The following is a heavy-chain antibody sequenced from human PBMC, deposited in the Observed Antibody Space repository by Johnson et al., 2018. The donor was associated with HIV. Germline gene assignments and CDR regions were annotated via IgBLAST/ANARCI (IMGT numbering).Heavy chain of an antibody. J-gene: IGHJ3*02. CDR3: ASLSSSLFGAFDI. CDR1: GFTVSSNY. CDR2: IYSGGST. D-gene: IGHD6-13*01. V-gene: IGHV3-66*01. Sequence: EMQLVESGGGVVQPGRSLRLSCAASGFTVSSNYMSWVRQAPGKGLEWVSVIYSGGSTYYAASVKGRFTISRDNSKNTLYLQMNSLRAEDTAVYYCASLSSSLFGAFDIWGQGTMVTVSS.